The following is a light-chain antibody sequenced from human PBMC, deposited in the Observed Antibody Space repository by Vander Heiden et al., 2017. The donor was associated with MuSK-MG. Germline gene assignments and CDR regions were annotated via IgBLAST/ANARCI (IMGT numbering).Light chain of an antibody. CDR1: QDGANS. CDR3: QQYGLLPLVLT. J-gene: IGKJ4*01. Sequence: DIQMTQSPSRLSASVGDRVAITCQASQDGANSLNWYQQKPGKAPKLRIYDASNLHSGVPSRCSGSGSGTQFTLTISSLQPEDFATYYCQQYGLLPLVLTFGGGTKVEVK. CDR2: DAS. V-gene: IGKV1-33*01.